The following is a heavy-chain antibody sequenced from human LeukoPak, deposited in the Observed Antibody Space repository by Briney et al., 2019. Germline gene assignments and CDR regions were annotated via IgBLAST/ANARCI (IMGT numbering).Heavy chain of an antibody. J-gene: IGHJ4*02. CDR1: GFTFSSYA. D-gene: IGHD2-2*01. V-gene: IGHV3-64*01. Sequence: GGSLLLSCAASGFTFSSYAMHWVRQAPGKGLEYVSAISSNGGSTYYANSVKGRFTISRDNSKNTLYLQMGSLRAEDTAVYYCAKDRGYCSSTSCYARYYFDYWGQGTLVTVSS. CDR3: AKDRGYCSSTSCYARYYFDY. CDR2: ISSNGGST.